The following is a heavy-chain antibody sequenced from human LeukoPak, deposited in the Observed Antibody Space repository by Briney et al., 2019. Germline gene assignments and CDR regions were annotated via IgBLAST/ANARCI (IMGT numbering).Heavy chain of an antibody. CDR3: AKVRLIAVAAYYFDY. Sequence: GGSLRLSCAASGFTFSSYAMSWVRQAPGKGLEWVSAISGSGGSTYYADSVKGRFTISRDNSKNTLYLQMNSLRAEDTAVYYCAKVRLIAVAAYYFDYWGQGTLVTVSS. V-gene: IGHV3-23*01. D-gene: IGHD6-19*01. J-gene: IGHJ4*02. CDR1: GFTFSSYA. CDR2: ISGSGGST.